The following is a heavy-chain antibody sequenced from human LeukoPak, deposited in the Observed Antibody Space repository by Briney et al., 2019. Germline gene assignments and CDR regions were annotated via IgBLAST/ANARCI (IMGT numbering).Heavy chain of an antibody. V-gene: IGHV1-69*06. J-gene: IGHJ4*02. D-gene: IGHD2-2*01. CDR2: IIPIFGTA. Sequence: SVTVSCKASGGTFTSYAISWVRQAPGQGLEWMGWIIPIFGTANYAQKFQGRVTITADKSTSTAYMELSSLRSEDTVVYYCARALIVQAAMDYWGQGTLVTVSS. CDR1: GGTFTSYA. CDR3: ARALIVQAAMDY.